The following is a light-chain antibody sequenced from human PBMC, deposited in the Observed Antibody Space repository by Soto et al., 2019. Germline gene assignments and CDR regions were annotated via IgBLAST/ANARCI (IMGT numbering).Light chain of an antibody. CDR1: QTLSSRH. CDR2: GSS. J-gene: IGKJ1*01. Sequence: VLTQSAGALSLSPGERATLYCRASQTLSSRHLAWYQQKPGQAPRLLIYGSSSRATDIPDRFSGSGSGTDFTLTISTLEPEDFAIYYCQQYGYSRTFGQGSKVDIK. V-gene: IGKV3-20*01. CDR3: QQYGYSRT.